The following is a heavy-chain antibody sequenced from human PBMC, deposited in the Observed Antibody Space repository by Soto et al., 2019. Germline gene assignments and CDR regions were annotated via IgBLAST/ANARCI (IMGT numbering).Heavy chain of an antibody. CDR1: GGSFSGYY. J-gene: IGHJ3*02. Sequence: QVQLQQWGAGLLKPSETLSLTCAVYGGSFSGYYWSWIRQPPGKGLEWIGEINHSGSTNYNPSLKRRFTISVDTSKNQFSLKLSSVTAADTAVYYCARGLGGGSYQPRKIRAFDIWGQGTMVTVSS. CDR2: INHSGST. D-gene: IGHD2-15*01. CDR3: ARGLGGGSYQPRKIRAFDI. V-gene: IGHV4-34*01.